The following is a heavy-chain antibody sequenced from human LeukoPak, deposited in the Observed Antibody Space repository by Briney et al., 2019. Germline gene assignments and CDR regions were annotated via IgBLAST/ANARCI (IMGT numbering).Heavy chain of an antibody. Sequence: GGSLRLSCAASGFTFGSYWMHWVRQAPGKGLVWVSHIDRDGRSTNYAGSVKGRFTISRDNARNTLFLQMNSLRVEDTAVYCCARDRGSTNWFDPWGQGTLVTVSS. CDR1: GFTFGSYW. J-gene: IGHJ5*02. V-gene: IGHV3-74*01. D-gene: IGHD1-26*01. CDR3: ARDRGSTNWFDP. CDR2: IDRDGRST.